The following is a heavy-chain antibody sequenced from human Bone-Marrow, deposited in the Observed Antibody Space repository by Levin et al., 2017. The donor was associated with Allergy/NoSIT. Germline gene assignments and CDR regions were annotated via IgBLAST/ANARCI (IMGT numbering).Heavy chain of an antibody. J-gene: IGHJ4*02. D-gene: IGHD5-12*01. Sequence: PGGSLRLSCEASGFNFQDYAMHWVRQGPGKGLEWVSGISWSSDSLDYADSVKGRFTIHRDNSKNILYLQMDNLRPEDTAIYYCAKDFEQEALGLYYFDFWGQGTLVTVSP. CDR3: AKDFEQEALGLYYFDF. CDR1: GFNFQDYA. CDR2: ISWSSDSL. V-gene: IGHV3-9*01.